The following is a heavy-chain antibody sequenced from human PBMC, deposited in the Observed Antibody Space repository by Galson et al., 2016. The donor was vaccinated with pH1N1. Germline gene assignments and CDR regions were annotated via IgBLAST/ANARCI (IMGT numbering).Heavy chain of an antibody. J-gene: IGHJ4*02. CDR2: IYYSGST. Sequence: TLSLTCTVSGGSISSGGYYWSWIRQHPGKGLEWIGYIYYSGSTYYNPSLNSRVTISVDTSKNQFSLKLSSVTAADTAVYYCARLDYTELWFHFDYWGQGTLVTVSS. D-gene: IGHD5-18*01. CDR1: GGSISSGGYY. V-gene: IGHV4-31*03. CDR3: ARLDYTELWFHFDY.